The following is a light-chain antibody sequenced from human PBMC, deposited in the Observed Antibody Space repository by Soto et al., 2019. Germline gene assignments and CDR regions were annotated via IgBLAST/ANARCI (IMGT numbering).Light chain of an antibody. J-gene: IGKJ2*01. CDR2: GAS. CDR1: QSVSSNN. V-gene: IGKV3-20*01. Sequence: EIVLTQSPGTLSLSPGERATLSCGASQSVSSNNLAWYQQKPGQAPRLLIYGASSRATGIPDRFSGSGSGTDFTLTISRLEPEDFAVYYCQQYGRSPYTFGQGTKLEIK. CDR3: QQYGRSPYT.